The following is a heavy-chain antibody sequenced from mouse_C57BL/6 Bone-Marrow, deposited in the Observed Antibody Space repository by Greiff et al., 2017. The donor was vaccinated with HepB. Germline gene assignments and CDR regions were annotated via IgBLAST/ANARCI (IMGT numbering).Heavy chain of an antibody. CDR2: IRLKSDNYAT. J-gene: IGHJ4*01. D-gene: IGHD1-1*01. CDR1: GFTFSNYW. V-gene: IGHV6-3*01. CDR3: TFYGSFYYAMGY. Sequence: EVKVVESGGGLVQPGGSMKLSCVASGFTFSNYWMNWVRQSPEKGLEWVAQIRLKSDNYATHYAESVKGRFTISRDDSKSSVYLQMINLRAEDTGIYYCTFYGSFYYAMGYWGQGTSVTVAS.